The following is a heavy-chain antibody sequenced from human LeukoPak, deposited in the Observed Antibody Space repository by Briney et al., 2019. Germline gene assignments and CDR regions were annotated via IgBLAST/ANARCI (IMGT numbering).Heavy chain of an antibody. CDR3: ARVEMPTTIFDY. CDR1: GGSISSGDYY. D-gene: IGHD5-24*01. J-gene: IGHJ4*02. Sequence: PSQTLSLTCTVSGGSISSGDYYWSWIRQPPGKGLEWIGYIYYSGSTYYNPSLKSRVTISVDTSENQFSLRLSSVTAADTAVYYCARVEMPTTIFDYWGQGALVTVSS. CDR2: IYYSGST. V-gene: IGHV4-30-4*01.